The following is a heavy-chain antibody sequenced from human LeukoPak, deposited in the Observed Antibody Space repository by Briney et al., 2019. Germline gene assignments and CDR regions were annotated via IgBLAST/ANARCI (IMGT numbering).Heavy chain of an antibody. J-gene: IGHJ5*02. CDR2: IYYRGST. CDR3: ARQVTAAAGTNWFDP. Sequence: SETLSLTCSVSGGSISSSYWSWIRQSPGQGLEWIGYIYYRGSTHHNPSLKSRVTMSVDTSKNQLSLKLNSVTAADTATYYCARQVTAAAGTNWFDPWGQGTLVTVSS. V-gene: IGHV4-59*08. CDR1: GGSISSSY. D-gene: IGHD6-13*01.